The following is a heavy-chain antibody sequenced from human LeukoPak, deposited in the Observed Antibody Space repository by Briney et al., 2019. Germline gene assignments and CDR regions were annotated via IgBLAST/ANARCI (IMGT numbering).Heavy chain of an antibody. Sequence: ASVKVSCKASGYTFTSYGISWVRQAPGQGLEWMGWISAYNGNTNYAQKLQGRVTMTTDTSTSTAYMELRSLRSDDTAVYYCARDLRPRNYYYYYMDVWGKGTTVTVSS. CDR2: ISAYNGNT. V-gene: IGHV1-18*01. CDR3: ARDLRPRNYYYYYMDV. CDR1: GYTFTSYG. D-gene: IGHD3-16*01. J-gene: IGHJ6*03.